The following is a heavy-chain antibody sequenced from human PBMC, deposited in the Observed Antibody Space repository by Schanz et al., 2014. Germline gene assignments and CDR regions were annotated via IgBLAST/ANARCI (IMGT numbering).Heavy chain of an antibody. CDR1: GFSLNTYG. Sequence: QAQLMESGGGVVQPGTSLILSCSVSGFSLNTYGIHWFRQPAGKGLEWVAVISYDGSNKYYADSVKGRFTISRDNAKNSMYLHMKSLRGEDTAVYYCARDNYYGSGSCAYWGQGTLVTVSS. CDR3: ARDNYYGSGSCAY. V-gene: IGHV3-30*19. D-gene: IGHD3-10*01. CDR2: ISYDGSNK. J-gene: IGHJ4*02.